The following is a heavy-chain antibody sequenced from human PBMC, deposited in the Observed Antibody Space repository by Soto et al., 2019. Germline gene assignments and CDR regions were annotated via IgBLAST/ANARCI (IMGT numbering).Heavy chain of an antibody. J-gene: IGHJ1*01. CDR3: ATAPTEIYTLSLHDALPISVQ. D-gene: IGHD1-1*01. CDR1: GYTFTNYG. V-gene: IGHV1-18*01. CDR2: INTSNDNK. Sequence: ASVKVSCKASGYTFTNYGISWVRQAPGEGLEWVGWINTSNDNKLYAQKLQGRLTLTTDTSTSTAYMDLTTLRSDDTAVYFCATAPTEIYTLSLHDALPISVQ.